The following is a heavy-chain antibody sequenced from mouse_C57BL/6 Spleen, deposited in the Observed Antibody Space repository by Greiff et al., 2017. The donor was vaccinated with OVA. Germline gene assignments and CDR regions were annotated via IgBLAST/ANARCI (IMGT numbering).Heavy chain of an antibody. J-gene: IGHJ3*01. V-gene: IGHV1-85*01. CDR3: ARTGAYYSNPWFAY. CDR2: IYPRDGST. CDR1: GYTFTSYD. D-gene: IGHD2-5*01. Sequence: VQLKESGPELVKPGASVKLSCKASGYTFTSYDINWVKQRPGQGLEWIGWIYPRDGSTKYNEKFKGKATLTVDTSSSTAYMELHSLTSEDSAVYFCARTGAYYSNPWFAYWGQGTLVTVSA.